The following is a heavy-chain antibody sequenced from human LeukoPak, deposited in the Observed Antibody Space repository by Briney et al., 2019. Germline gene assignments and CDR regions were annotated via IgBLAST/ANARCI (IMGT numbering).Heavy chain of an antibody. J-gene: IGHJ3*02. V-gene: IGHV3-23*01. CDR2: ISGSGGST. D-gene: IGHD5-18*01. CDR3: AKERTYSYGPDDAFDI. Sequence: PGGSLRLSCAASGFTFSSYAMGWVRQAPGKGLEWVSAISGSGGSTYYADSVKGRFTISRDNSKNTLYLQMNSLRAEDTAVYYCAKERTYSYGPDDAFDIWGQGTMVTVSS. CDR1: GFTFSSYA.